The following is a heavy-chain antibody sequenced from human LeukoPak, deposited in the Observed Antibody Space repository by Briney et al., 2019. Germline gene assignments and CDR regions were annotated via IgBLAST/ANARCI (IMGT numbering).Heavy chain of an antibody. CDR3: ARDPGYDTSGYYYGYFDY. D-gene: IGHD3-22*01. Sequence: ASVKVSCKASGYTFTGYYMHWVQQAPGQGLEWMGWINPNSGGTNYAQKFQGRVTMTRDTSISTVYMELSSLRSEDTAVYYCARDPGYDTSGYYYGYFDYWGLGTLVTVSS. V-gene: IGHV1-2*02. J-gene: IGHJ4*02. CDR2: INPNSGGT. CDR1: GYTFTGYY.